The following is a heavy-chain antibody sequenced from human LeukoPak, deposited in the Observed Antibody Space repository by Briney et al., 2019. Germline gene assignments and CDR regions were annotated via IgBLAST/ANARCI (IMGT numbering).Heavy chain of an antibody. Sequence: GGSLRLSCAASGLTFSSYAMSWVRQAPGKGLEWVANIQRDGSEGYYADSVKGRFTVSRDNAKNSLYLQMNSLRAEDTAVYYCAKEGRDVKNARYGMDVWGQGTTVTVSS. J-gene: IGHJ6*02. CDR1: GLTFSSYA. CDR3: AKEGRDVKNARYGMDV. V-gene: IGHV3-7*03. CDR2: IQRDGSEG. D-gene: IGHD5-24*01.